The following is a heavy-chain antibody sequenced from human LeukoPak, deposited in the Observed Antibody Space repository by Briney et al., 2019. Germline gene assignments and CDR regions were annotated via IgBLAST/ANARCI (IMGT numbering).Heavy chain of an antibody. CDR1: GGSISSYY. CDR2: IYYSGST. CDR3: AGAAPWFDP. Sequence: SETLSLTCTVSGGSISSYYWSWIRQPPGKGLEWIGYIYYSGSTNYNPSLKSRVTISVDTSKNQFSLKPSSVTAADTAVYYCAGAAPWFDPWGQGTLVIVSS. J-gene: IGHJ5*02. V-gene: IGHV4-59*01.